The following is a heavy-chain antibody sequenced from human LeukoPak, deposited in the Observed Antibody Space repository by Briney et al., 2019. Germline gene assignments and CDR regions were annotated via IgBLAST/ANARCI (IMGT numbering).Heavy chain of an antibody. CDR2: ISAYNGKT. Sequence: ASVKVSCKASGYTFTSYGINWVRQAPGQGLVGRGWISAYNGKTTYAQKVQGRVTTTTDTSTSTAYMELRSLRSAATAVYYCARNFFDSSGYEHMAPDYWGQGTLVTVSS. V-gene: IGHV1-18*01. D-gene: IGHD3-22*01. J-gene: IGHJ4*02. CDR3: ARNFFDSSGYEHMAPDY. CDR1: GYTFTSYG.